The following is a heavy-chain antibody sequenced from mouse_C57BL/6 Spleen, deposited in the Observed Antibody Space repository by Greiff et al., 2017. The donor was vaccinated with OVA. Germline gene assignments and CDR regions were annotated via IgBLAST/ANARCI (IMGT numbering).Heavy chain of an antibody. Sequence: EVKVEESGGGLVKPGGSLKLSCAASGFTFSSYAMSWVRQTPEKRLEWVATISDGGSYTYYPDNVKGRFTISRDNAKNNLYLQMSHLKSEDTAMYYCAREEGGYDALFAYWGQGTLVTVSA. D-gene: IGHD2-2*01. J-gene: IGHJ3*01. CDR2: ISDGGSYT. CDR3: AREEGGYDALFAY. CDR1: GFTFSSYA. V-gene: IGHV5-4*01.